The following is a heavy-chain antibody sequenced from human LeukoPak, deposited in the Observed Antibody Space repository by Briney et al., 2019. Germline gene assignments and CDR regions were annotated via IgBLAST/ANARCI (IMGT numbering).Heavy chain of an antibody. V-gene: IGHV3-23*01. CDR1: GFTFSSYA. D-gene: IGHD4-23*01. J-gene: IGHJ6*02. Sequence: GGSLRLSCAASGFTFSSYAMSWVRQAPGKGLEWVSAISGSGGSTYYADSVKGRFTISRDNSKNTLYVQMNSLRVEDTAVYYCAKDRGLGPDTVVKTASLGMDVWGQGATVTVSS. CDR3: AKDRGLGPDTVVKTASLGMDV. CDR2: ISGSGGST.